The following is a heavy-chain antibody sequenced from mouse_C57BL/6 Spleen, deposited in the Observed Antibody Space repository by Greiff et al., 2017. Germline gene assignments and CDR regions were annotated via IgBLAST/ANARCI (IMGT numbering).Heavy chain of an antibody. CDR2: INPSSGYT. D-gene: IGHD2-4*01. J-gene: IGHJ1*03. CDR3: ARPLGGYDDYSYWYFDV. CDR1: GYTFTSYW. V-gene: IGHV1-7*01. Sequence: VQLVESGAELAKPGASVKLSCKASGYTFTSYWMHWVKQRPGQGLEWIGYINPSSGYTKYNQKFKDKATLTADKSSSTAYMQLSSLTYEDSAVYYCARPLGGYDDYSYWYFDVWGTGTTVTVAS.